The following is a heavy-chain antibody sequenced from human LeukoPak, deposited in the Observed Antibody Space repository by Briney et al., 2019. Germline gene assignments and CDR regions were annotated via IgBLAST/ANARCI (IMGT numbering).Heavy chain of an antibody. V-gene: IGHV3-73*01. Sequence: GGSLRLSCAASGFTFSGSAMHWVRQASGKGLEWVGRIRSKANSYATAYAASVKGRFTISRDDSKNTAYLQMNSLKTEDTAVYYCTGQLDIVVVPAAIGAVYYYGMDVWGQGTTVTVSS. J-gene: IGHJ6*02. CDR2: IRSKANSYAT. D-gene: IGHD2-2*01. CDR1: GFTFSGSA. CDR3: TGQLDIVVVPAAIGAVYYYGMDV.